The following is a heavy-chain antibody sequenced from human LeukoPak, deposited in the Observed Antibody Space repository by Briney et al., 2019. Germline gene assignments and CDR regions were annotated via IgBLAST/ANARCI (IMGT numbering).Heavy chain of an antibody. D-gene: IGHD2-21*01. CDR2: VYFSGST. Sequence: SQTLSLTCSVSGASISSRDHYWAWIRQPPGKGLEWIGSVYFSGSTYYKASLKSRLTISVDTSKNQFSLTLKSVTAADTSVYYCARGVEMWSYFDSWGQGTPVIVS. CDR1: GASISSRDHY. J-gene: IGHJ4*02. CDR3: ARGVEMWSYFDS. V-gene: IGHV4-39*01.